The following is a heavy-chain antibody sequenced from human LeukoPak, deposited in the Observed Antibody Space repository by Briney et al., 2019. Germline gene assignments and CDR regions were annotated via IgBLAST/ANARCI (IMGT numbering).Heavy chain of an antibody. CDR3: ARGYNYGPPTAQFDY. Sequence: PGGSLRLSCAASGFTFNNYAMYWVHQAPGKGLEWVAAISYHGSDKYYADSVKGRFTISRDNSKNTLYLQMNSLKAEDTAVYYCARGYNYGPPTAQFDYWGQGALVTVSS. D-gene: IGHD5-18*01. J-gene: IGHJ4*02. CDR1: GFTFNNYA. CDR2: ISYHGSDK. V-gene: IGHV3-30*04.